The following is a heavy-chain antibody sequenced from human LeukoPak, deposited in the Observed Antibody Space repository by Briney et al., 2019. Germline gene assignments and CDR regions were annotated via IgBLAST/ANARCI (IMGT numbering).Heavy chain of an antibody. CDR1: GGTFSSYA. V-gene: IGHV1-69*13. D-gene: IGHD3-3*01. Sequence: SVKVSCKASGGTFSSYAISWVRQAPGQGLEWMGGIIPIFGTANYAQKFQGRVTITADESTSTAYMELSSLRSEDTAVYYCARDTDYYDFWSGSADDAFDIWGQGTMVTVSS. CDR2: IIPIFGTA. CDR3: ARDTDYYDFWSGSADDAFDI. J-gene: IGHJ3*02.